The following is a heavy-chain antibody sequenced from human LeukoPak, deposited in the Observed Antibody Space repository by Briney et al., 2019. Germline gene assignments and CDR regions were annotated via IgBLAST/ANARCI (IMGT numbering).Heavy chain of an antibody. D-gene: IGHD3-22*01. CDR3: ARDQMHYYDSSGYHNAFDI. Sequence: SETLSLTCTVSGGSISSYYWSWIRQPPGKGLEWIGYIYYSGSTNYNPSLKSRVTISVDTSKNQFSLKLSSVTAADTAVYYCARDQMHYYDSSGYHNAFDIWGQGTMVTVSS. J-gene: IGHJ3*02. CDR1: GGSISSYY. V-gene: IGHV4-59*01. CDR2: IYYSGST.